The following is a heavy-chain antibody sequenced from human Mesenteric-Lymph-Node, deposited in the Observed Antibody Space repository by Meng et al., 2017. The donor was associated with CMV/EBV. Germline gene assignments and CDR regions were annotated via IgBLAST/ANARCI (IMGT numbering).Heavy chain of an antibody. D-gene: IGHD4-17*01. Sequence: SETLSLTCAVYGGSFSGYYWSWIRQPPGKGLEWIGEINHSGSTYYNPSLKSRVTISVDTSKNQFSLRLTSVTAADTAVYYCARDGADYGDYGSYNWFDPWGQGTLVTVSS. CDR2: INHSGST. J-gene: IGHJ5*02. CDR3: ARDGADYGDYGSYNWFDP. V-gene: IGHV4-34*01. CDR1: GGSFSGYY.